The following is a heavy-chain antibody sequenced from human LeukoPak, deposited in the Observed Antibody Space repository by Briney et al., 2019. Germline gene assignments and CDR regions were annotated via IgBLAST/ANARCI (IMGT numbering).Heavy chain of an antibody. CDR2: INPNRGGT. V-gene: IGHV1-2*02. Sequence: ASVKVSCKASGYTFTGYYMHWVRQAPGQGLEWMGWINPNRGGTNYAQKFQGRVTMTRDTSISTAYMELSRLRSDDTAVYYCARERKRDDCFDPWGQGTLVTVSS. J-gene: IGHJ5*02. CDR1: GYTFTGYY. CDR3: ARERKRDDCFDP.